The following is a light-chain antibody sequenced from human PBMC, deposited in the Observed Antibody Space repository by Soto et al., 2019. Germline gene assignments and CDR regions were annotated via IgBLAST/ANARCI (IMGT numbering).Light chain of an antibody. CDR3: QQYGSSPST. J-gene: IGKJ1*01. CDR2: GAS. CDR1: QSVGSSY. V-gene: IGKV3-20*01. Sequence: EIVLTQSPGTLSLSPGESATLSCRASQSVGSSYLAWYRQKPGQAPRLLIYGASSRATGIPDRFSGGGSGTDFTPTISRLEPEDFAVYYCQQYGSSPSTFGQGTKVEIK.